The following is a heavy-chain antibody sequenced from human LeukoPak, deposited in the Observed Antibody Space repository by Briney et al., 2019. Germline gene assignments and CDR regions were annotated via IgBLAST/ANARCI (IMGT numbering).Heavy chain of an antibody. CDR3: ARFNYDSKYYDY. CDR2: INSDGGST. V-gene: IGHV3-74*01. J-gene: IGHJ4*02. Sequence: GGSLRLSCVASSFTFSDYWMHWVRHAPGKGLVWVSRINSDGGSTNYADSVKGRFTISRDNAKNTLYLQMNSLRAEDTAVYYCARFNYDSKYYDYWGQGTLVTVSS. CDR1: SFTFSDYW. D-gene: IGHD3-16*01.